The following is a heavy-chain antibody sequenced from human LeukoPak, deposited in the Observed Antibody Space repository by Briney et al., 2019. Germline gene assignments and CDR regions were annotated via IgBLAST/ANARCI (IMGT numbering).Heavy chain of an antibody. V-gene: IGHV4-31*03. J-gene: IGHJ5*02. Sequence: TSETLSLTCTVSGGSISSGGYYWSWIRQHPGKGLEWIGYIYYSGSTYYNPSLKSRVTISVDTSKNQFSLKLSSVTAADTAVYYCASPGGVADYGGNSEVWWFDPWGQGTLVTVSS. CDR2: IYYSGST. D-gene: IGHD4-23*01. CDR3: ASPGGVADYGGNSEVWWFDP. CDR1: GGSISSGGYY.